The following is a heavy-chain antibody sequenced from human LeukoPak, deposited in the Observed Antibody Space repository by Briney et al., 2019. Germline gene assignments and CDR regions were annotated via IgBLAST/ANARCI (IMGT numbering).Heavy chain of an antibody. V-gene: IGHV4-38-2*02. CDR2: IYHSGST. J-gene: IGHJ2*01. CDR1: GYSISSGYY. Sequence: SETLSLTCTVSGYSISSGYYWGWIRQPPGKGLEWIGSIYHSGSTYYNPSLKSRVTISVDTSKNQFSLKLSSVTAADTAVYYCARSVGIVVVVAATPDWYFDLWGRGTLVTVSS. CDR3: ARSVGIVVVVAATPDWYFDL. D-gene: IGHD2-15*01.